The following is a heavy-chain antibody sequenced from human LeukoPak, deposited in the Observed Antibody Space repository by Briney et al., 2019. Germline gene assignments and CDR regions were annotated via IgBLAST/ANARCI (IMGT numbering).Heavy chain of an antibody. CDR1: GYSISSGYY. CDR2: IYHSGST. V-gene: IGHV4-38-2*02. CDR3: ARVAMTTAKIFDG. Sequence: SETLSLTCTASGYSISSGYYWGWIRQPPGKGLEWTGGIYHSGSTYYNPSLKGRVTISVDTSKNQFSLQMNSLTAADTAVYYCARVAMTTAKIFDGGGQGTLVTVSS. D-gene: IGHD4-11*01. J-gene: IGHJ4*02.